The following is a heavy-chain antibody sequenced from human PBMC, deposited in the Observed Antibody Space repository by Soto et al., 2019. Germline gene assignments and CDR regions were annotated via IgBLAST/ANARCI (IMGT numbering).Heavy chain of an antibody. V-gene: IGHV1-18*04. J-gene: IGHJ4*02. Sequence: ASVEVSCKASGYTFTTYCFSWVLQAPGQGLEWLGWISGYNGNTNYAQRFQDRVTMTTDTSTSTAYLHLTSLSSDDTALYYCARARMVRGVVTYFFDLWGQGTPVTVSS. D-gene: IGHD3-10*01. CDR1: GYTFTTYC. CDR2: ISGYNGNT. CDR3: ARARMVRGVVTYFFDL.